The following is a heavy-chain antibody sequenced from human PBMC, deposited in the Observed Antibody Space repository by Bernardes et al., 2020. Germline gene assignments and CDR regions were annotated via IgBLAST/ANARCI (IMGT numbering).Heavy chain of an antibody. J-gene: IGHJ3*02. D-gene: IGHD2-2*02. Sequence: SETLSLTCAVYGGSFSGYYWSWIRQPPGKGLEWIGEINHSGSTNYNPSLKSRVTISVDTSKNQFSLKLSSVTAADTAVYYCARGGYQLLYGAFDIWGQGTMVTVSS. V-gene: IGHV4-34*01. CDR1: GGSFSGYY. CDR3: ARGGYQLLYGAFDI. CDR2: INHSGST.